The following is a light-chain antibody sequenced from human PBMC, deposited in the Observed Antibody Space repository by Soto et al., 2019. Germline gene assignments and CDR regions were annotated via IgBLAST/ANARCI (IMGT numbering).Light chain of an antibody. CDR1: QDIKNY. V-gene: IGKV1-27*01. Sequence: DIQMTQSPSSLSASVGDRVTITCRASQDIKNYLAWYQQKPGKVPKLLIYTSSTLQTGVPSRFSGSGYGTDFTLTISSLQPEDFATYYCQWYNSDPFTFGPGTKVEI. J-gene: IGKJ3*01. CDR2: TSS. CDR3: QWYNSDPFT.